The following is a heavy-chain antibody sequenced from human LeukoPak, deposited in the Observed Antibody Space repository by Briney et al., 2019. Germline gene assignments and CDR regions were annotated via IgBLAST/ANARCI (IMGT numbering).Heavy chain of an antibody. CDR2: INPNSGGT. Sequence: ASVTVSCTASGYTFTGYYMHWVRQAPGQGLEWMGRINPNSGGTNYAQKFQGRVTMTRDTSISTAYMELSRLRSDDTAVYYCARDVGSYLKAFGIWGQGTMVAVSS. J-gene: IGHJ3*02. CDR1: GYTFTGYY. V-gene: IGHV1-2*06. CDR3: ARDVGSYLKAFGI. D-gene: IGHD1-26*01.